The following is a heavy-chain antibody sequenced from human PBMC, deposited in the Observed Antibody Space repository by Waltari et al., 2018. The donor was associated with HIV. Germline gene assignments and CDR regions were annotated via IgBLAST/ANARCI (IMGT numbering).Heavy chain of an antibody. CDR3: VKGGVGPITQYFDS. Sequence: LVESGGALVKPGRSLRLSCSASAFLFKDYAMHWVRQAPGKGLEWVSGISYNSGTTAYADSVKGRFTISRDNAKSSLFLQMNSLRPEDTAFYYCVKGGVGPITQYFDSWGQGTLVIVSS. J-gene: IGHJ4*02. CDR1: AFLFKDYA. CDR2: ISYNSGTT. D-gene: IGHD3-3*01. V-gene: IGHV3-9*01.